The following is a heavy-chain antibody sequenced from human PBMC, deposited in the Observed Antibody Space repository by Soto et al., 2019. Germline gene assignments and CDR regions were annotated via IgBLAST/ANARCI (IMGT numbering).Heavy chain of an antibody. J-gene: IGHJ5*02. CDR1: GGSFSGYY. V-gene: IGHV4-34*01. CDR2: INHSGST. CDR3: ARAYYDYIWGSYRYTSSWFDP. Sequence: QVQLQQWGAGLLKPSETLSLTCAVYGGSFSGYYWSWIRQPPGKGLEWLGEINHSGSTNYNPSLQRQFPRSVITPKNKFSLKLSSVTAADTAVFYCARAYYDYIWGSYRYTSSWFDPWGQGTLVTVSS. D-gene: IGHD3-16*02.